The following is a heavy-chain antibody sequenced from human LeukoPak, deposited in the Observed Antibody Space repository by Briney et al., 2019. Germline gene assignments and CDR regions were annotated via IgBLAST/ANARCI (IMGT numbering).Heavy chain of an antibody. V-gene: IGHV3-23*01. CDR3: AKGVVQQLIPNWLDP. J-gene: IGHJ5*02. CDR1: GFTFSSYA. Sequence: GGSLRLSCAASGFTFSSYAMSWVRQAPGKGLEWVSAISGSGGSTYYADSVKGRFTISRDNSKNTLYLQMNSLRAEDTAVYYCAKGVVQQLIPNWLDPWGQGTLVTVSS. CDR2: ISGSGGST. D-gene: IGHD6-13*01.